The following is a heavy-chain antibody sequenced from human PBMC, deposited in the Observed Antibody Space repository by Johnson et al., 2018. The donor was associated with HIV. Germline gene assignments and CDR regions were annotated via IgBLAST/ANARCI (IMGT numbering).Heavy chain of an antibody. CDR3: ARNGLIPAAKGVAFDI. CDR1: GFSFSDYY. D-gene: IGHD2-2*01. V-gene: IGHV3-11*04. Sequence: QVQLVESGGGLVKPGGSLRLSCAASGFSFSDYYMTWIRQAPGKGLEWVSYISSSGSTIYYADSVEGRFTISRDNAKNSLYLQMNSLRAEDTAVYYCARNGLIPAAKGVAFDIWGQGTMVTVSS. J-gene: IGHJ3*02. CDR2: ISSSGSTI.